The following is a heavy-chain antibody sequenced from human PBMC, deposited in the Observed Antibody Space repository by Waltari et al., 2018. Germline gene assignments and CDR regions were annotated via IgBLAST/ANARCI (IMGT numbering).Heavy chain of an antibody. D-gene: IGHD6-13*01. CDR3: VREQQLVPYTDEAFDI. J-gene: IGHJ3*02. V-gene: IGHV1-2*02. CDR2: INFNNGDR. CDR1: GYTFSGYY. Sequence: QVQLVQSGPEVKKPGASVKVSCKATGYTFSGYYIHWVRQAPGQGLEWMGWINFNNGDRKYAQKFQGRVTMTRDTPISTAYMDLSGLISDDTAVYYCVREQQLVPYTDEAFDIWGQGTVVTVSS.